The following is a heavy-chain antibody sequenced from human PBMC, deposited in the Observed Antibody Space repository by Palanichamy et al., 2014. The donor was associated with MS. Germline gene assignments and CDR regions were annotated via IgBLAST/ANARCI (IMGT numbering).Heavy chain of an antibody. V-gene: IGHV3-11*01. D-gene: IGHD1-26*01. CDR1: GFTFSDYY. CDR2: ISNTGSTM. J-gene: IGHJ4*02. Sequence: QVQLVESGGGLVKPGGSLRLSCAASGFTFSDYYMSWIRQAPGKGLEWVSYISNTGSTMYYADSGKGRFTISRDNAKNSLYLQMNSLRTEDTAVYYCARARGSYSFDYWGQGRLVTVSS. CDR3: ARARGSYSFDY.